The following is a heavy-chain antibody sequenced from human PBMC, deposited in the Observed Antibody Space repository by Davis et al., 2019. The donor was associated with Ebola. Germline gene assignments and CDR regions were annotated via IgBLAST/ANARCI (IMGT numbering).Heavy chain of an antibody. V-gene: IGHV3-21*01. CDR2: ISSSSSYI. CDR3: ARNSHYYYGMDV. CDR1: GFTFSSYS. J-gene: IGHJ6*02. Sequence: GESLKISCAASGFTFSSYSMNWVRQAPGKGLEWVSSISSSSSYIYYADSVKGRFTISRDNAKNSLYLQMNSLRAEDTAVYYCARNSHYYYGMDVWGQGTTVTVSS.